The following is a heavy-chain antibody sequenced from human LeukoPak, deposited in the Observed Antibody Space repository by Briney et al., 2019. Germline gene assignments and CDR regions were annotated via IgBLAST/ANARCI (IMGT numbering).Heavy chain of an antibody. Sequence: PGGSLRLSCAASGFPFSSHGMSWVRQAPGKGLEWVSGIIGGGGSTYYADSVKGRFTISGDNSRNTLFLQMNSLRAEDTAVYYCARGGSGDIFDIWGQGTMVTVSS. V-gene: IGHV3-23*01. J-gene: IGHJ3*02. CDR3: ARGGSGDIFDI. CDR2: IIGGGGST. D-gene: IGHD2-21*01. CDR1: GFPFSSHG.